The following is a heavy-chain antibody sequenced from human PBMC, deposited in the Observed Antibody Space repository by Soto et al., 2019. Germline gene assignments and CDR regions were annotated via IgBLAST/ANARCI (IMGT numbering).Heavy chain of an antibody. J-gene: IGHJ4*02. CDR2: FSHTATT. D-gene: IGHD1-1*01. V-gene: IGHV4-39*01. CDR1: GDSISSDSYY. Sequence: PSETLSLTCAVSGDSISSDSYYWGWIRQPPGKGLEWTGSFSHTATTYYSPSLKSRVTIYLPASKNHFSLTLSSVTAADTAVYYCVRHSNWNRLISHFDYWGPGIMVTVSS. CDR3: VRHSNWNRLISHFDY.